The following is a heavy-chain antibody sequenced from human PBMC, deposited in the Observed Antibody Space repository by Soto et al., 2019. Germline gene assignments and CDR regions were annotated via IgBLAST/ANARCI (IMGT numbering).Heavy chain of an antibody. V-gene: IGHV3-48*01. CDR2: IGIGSSTK. CDR3: ARDQLNYKYISGRPLNAFDV. D-gene: IGHD3-22*01. J-gene: IGHJ3*01. CDR1: GFTFRNYG. Sequence: PGGSLRLSCAASGFTFRNYGMNWVRQAPGKGLEWVSYIGIGSSTKYYADSVKGRFTISRDNAKNSLYLQMNSLRAEDTAVYYCARDQLNYKYISGRPLNAFDVWGKGTMVTVSS.